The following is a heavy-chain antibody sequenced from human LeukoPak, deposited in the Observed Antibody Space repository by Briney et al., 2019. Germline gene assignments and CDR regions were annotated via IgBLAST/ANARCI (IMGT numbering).Heavy chain of an antibody. CDR2: TFYRSKWYN. J-gene: IGHJ4*02. Sequence: SQTLSLSCAISGDGVSSNSASWNWIRQSPSRGLEWLGRTFYRSKWYNDYAVSVKSRITISPDTSKNQLSLQLNSVTSEDTAVYYCARGKAVSGSPTSFFDHWGQGMLVTVSS. CDR3: ARGKAVSGSPTSFFDH. V-gene: IGHV6-1*01. CDR1: GDGVSSNSAS. D-gene: IGHD6-19*01.